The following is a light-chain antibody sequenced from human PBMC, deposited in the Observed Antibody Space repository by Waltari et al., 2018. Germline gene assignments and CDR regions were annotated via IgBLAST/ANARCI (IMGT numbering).Light chain of an antibody. J-gene: IGKJ4*01. Sequence: DVVMTQSPLSLPVTLGQPASISCKSSQSLVHSDGNTYLAWFQQRPGQSPMRLIYKLSNREAGGPDSFSASGSGTDFTLKISRVEAEDVGVYYCMQGTHWPLTFGGGTKVDIK. CDR3: MQGTHWPLT. V-gene: IGKV2-30*02. CDR1: QSLVHSDGNTY. CDR2: KLS.